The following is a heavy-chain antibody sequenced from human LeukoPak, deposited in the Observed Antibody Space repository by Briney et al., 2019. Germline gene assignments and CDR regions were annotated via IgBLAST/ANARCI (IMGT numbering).Heavy chain of an antibody. V-gene: IGHV3-30*04. Sequence: AGGSLRLPCAASGFTFSTYAMHWVRQAPGKGLEWVAVISYDGSNKYYADSVKGRFTISRDNSKNTLYLQMNSLRAEDTAVYYCARGRTSGGMTTDIDYWGQGTLVTVSS. CDR2: ISYDGSNK. CDR1: GFTFSTYA. D-gene: IGHD4-11*01. J-gene: IGHJ4*02. CDR3: ARGRTSGGMTTDIDY.